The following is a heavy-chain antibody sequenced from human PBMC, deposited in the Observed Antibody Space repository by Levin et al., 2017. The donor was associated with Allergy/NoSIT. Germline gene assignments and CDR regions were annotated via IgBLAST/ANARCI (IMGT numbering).Heavy chain of an antibody. Sequence: ASVKVSCKASGFSFTSFGISWVRQAPGQGLEWMGWISPYSGDTNYAQKLQGRVTMTTDTSTSTAYMELRSLRSYDTAVFYCSRELAVTAADTVDIWGQGTMVTVSS. CDR1: GFSFTSFG. CDR3: SRELAVTAADTVDI. V-gene: IGHV1-18*01. D-gene: IGHD5-18*01. CDR2: ISPYSGDT. J-gene: IGHJ3*02.